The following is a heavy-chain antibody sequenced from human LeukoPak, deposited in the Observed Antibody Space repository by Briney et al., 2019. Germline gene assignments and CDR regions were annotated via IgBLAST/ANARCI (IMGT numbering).Heavy chain of an antibody. CDR1: GYSFTRYW. D-gene: IGHD1-26*01. CDR3: ARQPYSGSYYLDY. V-gene: IGHV5-10-1*01. J-gene: IGHJ4*02. CDR2: IDPSDSYT. Sequence: GESLRISCKGSGYSFTRYWISWVRQMPGKGLEWMGRIDPSDSYTNYSPSFQGHVTISADKSISTAYLQWSSLRASDTAMYYCARQPYSGSYYLDYWGQGTLVTVSS.